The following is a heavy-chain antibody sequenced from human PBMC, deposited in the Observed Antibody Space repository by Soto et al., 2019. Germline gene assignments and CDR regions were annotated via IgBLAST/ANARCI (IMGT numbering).Heavy chain of an antibody. V-gene: IGHV3-30*18. CDR3: AKGRGGWRNYGMDV. D-gene: IGHD6-19*01. Sequence: QVQLVESGGGVVQPGRSLRLSCAASGFTFSRYAMHWVRQAPGKGLQWVTIISYDGSNEYYADSVKGRFTISRDNSKNTRYLQMNSLRAEDTAVYYCAKGRGGWRNYGMDVWGQGTTVTVSS. CDR1: GFTFSRYA. CDR2: ISYDGSNE. J-gene: IGHJ6*02.